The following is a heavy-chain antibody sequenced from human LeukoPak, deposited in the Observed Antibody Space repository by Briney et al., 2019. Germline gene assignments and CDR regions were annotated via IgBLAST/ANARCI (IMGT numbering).Heavy chain of an antibody. CDR2: ISDRGTGI. Sequence: GGSLRLSCVGSGFTFSSYEFNWVRQAPGKGLEWVSYISDRGTGIYYADSLKGRFTISRDDAKNSVYLQMNSLRDEDTAVYHCTRETLNCGADCYDYWGQGTLVTVSS. CDR3: TRETLNCGADCYDY. J-gene: IGHJ4*02. CDR1: GFTFSSYE. V-gene: IGHV3-48*03. D-gene: IGHD4/OR15-4a*01.